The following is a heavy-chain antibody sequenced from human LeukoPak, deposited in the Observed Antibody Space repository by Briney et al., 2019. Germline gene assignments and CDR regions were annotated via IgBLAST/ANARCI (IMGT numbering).Heavy chain of an antibody. V-gene: IGHV4-4*07. D-gene: IGHD6-19*01. CDR1: GGSISSYY. J-gene: IGHJ4*02. CDR2: IYTSGST. CDR3: ARGSGIAVAGSFDY. Sequence: PSETLSLTCTVSGGSISSYYWSWIRQPAGKGLEWIGRIYTSGSTNYNPSLKSRVTMSVDTSKHQFSLKLSSVTAADTAVYYCARGSGIAVAGSFDYWGQGTLVTVSS.